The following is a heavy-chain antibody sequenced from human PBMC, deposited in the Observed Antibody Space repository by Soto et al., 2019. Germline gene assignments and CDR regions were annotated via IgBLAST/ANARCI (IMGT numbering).Heavy chain of an antibody. V-gene: IGHV4-34*01. Sequence: SETLSLTCAVYGEAFSPYYWTWIRQPPGKGLEWIGEINHSAITSCNPSLKSRVTISVDTSKNQFSLKLHSVTAADTAVYYCARGGGSADNYFGPWGRGTLVTVSS. D-gene: IGHD3-16*01. CDR3: ARGGGSADNYFGP. CDR1: GEAFSPYY. CDR2: INHSAIT. J-gene: IGHJ5*02.